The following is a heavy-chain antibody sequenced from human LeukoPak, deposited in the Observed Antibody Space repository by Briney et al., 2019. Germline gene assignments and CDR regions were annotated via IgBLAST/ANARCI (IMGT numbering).Heavy chain of an antibody. D-gene: IGHD2-15*01. CDR3: ARRYCSGGSCYSALDY. V-gene: IGHV4-59*01. J-gene: IGHJ4*02. CDR2: IYYSGST. Sequence: SSETQSLTCTVTGGSISSYYWSWIRQPPGKGLEWIGHIYYSGSTNYNPSLKSRVTISVDTSKNQFSLKLSSVTAADTAVYYCARRYCSGGSCYSALDYWGQGALVTVSS. CDR1: GGSISSYY.